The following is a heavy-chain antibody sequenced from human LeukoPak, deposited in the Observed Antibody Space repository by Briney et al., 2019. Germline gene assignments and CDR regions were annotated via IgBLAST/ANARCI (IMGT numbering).Heavy chain of an antibody. V-gene: IGHV2-70*11. CDR3: ARIQYSNYVADY. Sequence: SGPALVKPTQTLTLTCTFSGFSLSTSGMCVSWIRQPPGKALEWLARIDWDDDKYYSTSLKTRLIISKDTSKNQVVLTMTNMDPVDTATYYCARIQYSNYVADYWGQGTLVTVSS. J-gene: IGHJ4*02. CDR1: GFSLSTSGMC. CDR2: IDWDDDK. D-gene: IGHD4-4*01.